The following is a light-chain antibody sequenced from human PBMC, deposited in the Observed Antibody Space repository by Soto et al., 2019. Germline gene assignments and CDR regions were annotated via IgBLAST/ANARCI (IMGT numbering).Light chain of an antibody. CDR1: QSVSDMY. Sequence: IVLTQSPGTLSLSPGERATLSWRASQSVSDMYLAWYQHKPGQAPRLLIYASNRATGIPDRFSGSGSGTDFTLTINRLEPEDFAVYYCQHYGTSALFGPGTKVEIK. V-gene: IGKV3-20*01. J-gene: IGKJ3*01. CDR2: AS. CDR3: QHYGTSAL.